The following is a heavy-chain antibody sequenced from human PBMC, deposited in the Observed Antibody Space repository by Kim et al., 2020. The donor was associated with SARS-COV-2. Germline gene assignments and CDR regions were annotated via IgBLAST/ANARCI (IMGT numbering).Heavy chain of an antibody. V-gene: IGHV4-39*01. D-gene: IGHD3-22*01. CDR1: GGSISSSSYY. J-gene: IGHJ3*02. CDR2: IYYSGST. CDR3: ATGDSSGYAFDI. Sequence: SETLSLTCTVSGGSISSSSYYWGWIRQPPGKGLEWIGSIYYSGSTYYNPSLKSRVTISVDTSKNQFSLKLSSVTAADTAVYYCATGDSSGYAFDIWGQGTMVTVSS.